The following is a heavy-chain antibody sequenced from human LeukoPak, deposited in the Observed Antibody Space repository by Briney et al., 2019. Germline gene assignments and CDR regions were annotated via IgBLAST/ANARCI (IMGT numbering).Heavy chain of an antibody. CDR3: AKDLHYGSADY. Sequence: GGSLRLSCAASGFTFSNYWMHWVRQDPGKGLVWVSFNPDGSTTNYADSVKGRFTISRDNAKNALYLQMNSLRAEDTAVYYCAKDLHYGSADYWGQGTLVTVSS. CDR1: GFTFSNYW. D-gene: IGHD3-10*01. J-gene: IGHJ4*02. V-gene: IGHV3-74*01. CDR2: NPDGSTT.